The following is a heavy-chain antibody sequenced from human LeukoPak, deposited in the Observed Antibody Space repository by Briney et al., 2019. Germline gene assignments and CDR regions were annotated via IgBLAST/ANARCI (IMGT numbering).Heavy chain of an antibody. J-gene: IGHJ5*02. V-gene: IGHV4-30-4*08. CDR2: IYYSGTT. Sequence: PSETLSLTCTVSGDSINSPDYYWSWIRQPPGKGLEWIGSIYYSGTTFYSPSLKSRLTISLDTSKNQFFLILSSMTVADTAVYYCARGKVPDPWGQGTLVTVSS. CDR3: ARGKVPDP. D-gene: IGHD1-14*01. CDR1: GDSINSPDYY.